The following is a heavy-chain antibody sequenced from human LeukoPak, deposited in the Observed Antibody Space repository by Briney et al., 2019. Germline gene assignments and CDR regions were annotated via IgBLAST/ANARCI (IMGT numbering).Heavy chain of an antibody. CDR3: AREGRYYYGSGSYFDY. Sequence: SETLSLTCAVYGGSFSGYYWSWIRQPPGKGLEWIGEINHSGSTNYNPSLKSRVTISVDTSKNQFSLKLSSVTAADTVVYYCAREGRYYYGSGSYFDYWGQGTLVTVSS. CDR2: INHSGST. J-gene: IGHJ4*02. V-gene: IGHV4-34*01. D-gene: IGHD3-10*01. CDR1: GGSFSGYY.